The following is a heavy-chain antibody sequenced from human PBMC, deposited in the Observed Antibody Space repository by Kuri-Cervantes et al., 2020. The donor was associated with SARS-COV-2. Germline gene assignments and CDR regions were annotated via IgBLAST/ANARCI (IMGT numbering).Heavy chain of an antibody. J-gene: IGHJ4*02. Sequence: ASVKVSCKASGYTFTGYYMHWVRQAPGQGLEWVGWISAYNGNTNYAQKLQGRVTMTTDTSTSTAYMELRSLRSDDTAVYYCARGPGSYHIWYYFDYWGQGTLVTVSS. CDR2: ISAYNGNT. CDR1: GYTFTGYY. CDR3: ARGPGSYHIWYYFDY. D-gene: IGHD1-26*01. V-gene: IGHV1-18*04.